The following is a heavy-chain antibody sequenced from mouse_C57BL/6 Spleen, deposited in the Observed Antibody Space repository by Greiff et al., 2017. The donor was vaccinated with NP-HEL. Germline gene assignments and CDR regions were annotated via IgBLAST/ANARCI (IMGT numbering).Heavy chain of an antibody. CDR3: ARKERTLITTVVD. CDR2: INPSNGGT. Sequence: QVQLQQSGTELVKPGASVKLSCKASGYTFTSYWMHWVKQRPGQGLEWIGNINPSNGGTNYNEKFKSKATLTVDKSSSTAYMQLSSLTSEDSAVYYCARKERTLITTVVDWGQGTTLTVSS. J-gene: IGHJ2*01. D-gene: IGHD1-1*01. CDR1: GYTFTSYW. V-gene: IGHV1-53*01.